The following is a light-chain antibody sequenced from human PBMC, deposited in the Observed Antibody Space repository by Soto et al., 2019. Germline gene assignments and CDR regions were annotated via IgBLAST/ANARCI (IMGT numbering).Light chain of an antibody. CDR3: RQYSNCPPWS. Sequence: EIVRTQSPASLSVSPGERATLSCRASQSLNDYLAWYQQKPGQAPRLLIYRASTRATVVPARFSASGSGTEFKLTSSSLQSEESAVHYCRQYSNCPPWSCGPGTKVDFK. CDR1: QSLNDY. J-gene: IGKJ1*01. V-gene: IGKV3-15*01. CDR2: RAS.